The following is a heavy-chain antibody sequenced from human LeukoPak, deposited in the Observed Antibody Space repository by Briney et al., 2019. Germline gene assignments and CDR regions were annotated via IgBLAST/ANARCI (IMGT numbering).Heavy chain of an antibody. J-gene: IGHJ3*02. V-gene: IGHV3-53*01. Sequence: GGSLRLSCGARGFTVSNHYMSWVRQAPGKGLEWVSVIFSGGNTYYTDSAKGRFTISRDNSKNTLYLQMNRLRAEDTAVYYCARDGGWPGYFDIWGQGTMVTVSS. CDR2: IFSGGNT. CDR1: GFTVSNHY. D-gene: IGHD3-16*01. CDR3: ARDGGWPGYFDI.